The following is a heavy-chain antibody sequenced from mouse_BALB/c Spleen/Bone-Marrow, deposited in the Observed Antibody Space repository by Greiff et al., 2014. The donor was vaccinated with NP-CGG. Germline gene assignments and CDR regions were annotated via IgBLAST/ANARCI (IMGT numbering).Heavy chain of an antibody. Sequence: VKLMESGAELARPGASVKMSCKASAYTFTDYTVHWVKQRPGQGLEWIGYINPSSGYTNYNQIFKDKATLTADKSSSTAYMQLNSLTSEDSAVYYCARRGTFRATSYAMDYWGQGNSVTVSS. CDR2: INPSSGYT. J-gene: IGHJ4*01. CDR1: AYTFTDYT. CDR3: ARRGTFRATSYAMDY. V-gene: IGHV1-4*01. D-gene: IGHD3-1*01.